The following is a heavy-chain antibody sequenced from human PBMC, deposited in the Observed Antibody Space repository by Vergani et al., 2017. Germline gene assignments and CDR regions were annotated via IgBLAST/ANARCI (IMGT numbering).Heavy chain of an antibody. CDR3: AKESGMHSSSWYGEYFQH. Sequence: QVQLQQSGPGLVKPSQTLSLTCAISGDSVSSNSAAWNWIRQSPSRGLEWLGRTYYRSKWYNDYAVSVKSRITINPDTSKNQFSLQLNSVTPEDTAVYYCAKESGMHSSSWYGEYFQHWGQGTLVTVSS. CDR2: TYYRSKWYN. CDR1: GDSVSSNSAA. J-gene: IGHJ1*01. V-gene: IGHV6-1*01. D-gene: IGHD6-13*01.